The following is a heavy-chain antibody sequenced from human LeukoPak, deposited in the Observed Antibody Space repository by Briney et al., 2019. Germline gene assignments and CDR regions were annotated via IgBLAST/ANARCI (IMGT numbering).Heavy chain of an antibody. D-gene: IGHD2-21*02. CDR3: ARQEEGGVVVTALEIDY. CDR1: GGSFSGYY. CDR2: INHSGST. Sequence: SETLSLTCAVYGGSFSGYYWSWIRQPPGKGLEWIGEINHSGSTNYNPSLKSRVTISVDTSKNQFSLKLSSVTAADTAVYYCARQEEGGVVVTALEIDYWGQGTLVTVSS. V-gene: IGHV4-34*01. J-gene: IGHJ4*02.